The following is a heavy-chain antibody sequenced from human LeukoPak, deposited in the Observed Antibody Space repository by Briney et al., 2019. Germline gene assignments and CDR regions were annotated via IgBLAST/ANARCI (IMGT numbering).Heavy chain of an antibody. J-gene: IGHJ4*02. CDR1: GFTFSSWA. CDR2: ISSDGSNK. CDR3: AKDWAKIVVVAAPY. V-gene: IGHV3-30*04. D-gene: IGHD2-15*01. Sequence: GPSLRLSCAASGFTFSSWAMHWVRQAPGKGLEWVSLISSDGSNKYYADSVKGRFTISRDSSKNTLYLQMNSLRAEDTAVYYCAKDWAKIVVVAAPYWGQGTLVTVSS.